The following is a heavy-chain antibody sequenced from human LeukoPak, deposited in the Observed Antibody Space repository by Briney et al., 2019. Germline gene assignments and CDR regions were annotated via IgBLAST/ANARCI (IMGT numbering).Heavy chain of an antibody. Sequence: ASVKVSCKASGYTFTSYYMHWVRQAPGQGLGWMGWINPNSGGTNYAQKFQGRVTMTRDTSISTAYMELSRLRSDDTAVYYCARSVYSGSYLDYWGQGTLVTVSS. CDR3: ARSVYSGSYLDY. J-gene: IGHJ4*02. CDR1: GYTFTSYY. D-gene: IGHD1-26*01. V-gene: IGHV1-2*02. CDR2: INPNSGGT.